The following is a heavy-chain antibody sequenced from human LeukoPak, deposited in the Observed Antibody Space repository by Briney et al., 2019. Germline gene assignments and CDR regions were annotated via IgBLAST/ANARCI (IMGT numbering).Heavy chain of an antibody. V-gene: IGHV3-21*01. D-gene: IGHD6-13*01. Sequence: PGGSLRLSCAAPGFTFSSYSMNWVRQAPGKGLEWVSSISSSSSYIYYADSVKGRFTISRDNAKNSLYLQMNSLRAEDTAVYYCARDRVDFREQQLVDEIPYYYGMDVWGQGTTVTVSS. J-gene: IGHJ6*02. CDR3: ARDRVDFREQQLVDEIPYYYGMDV. CDR2: ISSSSSYI. CDR1: GFTFSSYS.